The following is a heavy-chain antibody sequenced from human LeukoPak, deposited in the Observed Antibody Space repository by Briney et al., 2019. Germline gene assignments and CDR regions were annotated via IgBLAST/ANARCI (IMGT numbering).Heavy chain of an antibody. D-gene: IGHD4-17*01. Sequence: PSETLSLTCTVSGGSISSRTYYWGWIRQPPGKELEWIGNIYYSGSTYYNPSLKSRVTISVDTSKNQFSLKLSSVTAADTAMYYCARNMYGDDSYYFDYWGQGTLVTVSS. V-gene: IGHV4-39*07. J-gene: IGHJ4*02. CDR2: IYYSGST. CDR3: ARNMYGDDSYYFDY. CDR1: GGSISSRTYY.